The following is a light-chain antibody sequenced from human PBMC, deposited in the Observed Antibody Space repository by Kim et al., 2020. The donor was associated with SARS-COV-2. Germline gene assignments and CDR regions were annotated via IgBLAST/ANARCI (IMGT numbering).Light chain of an antibody. V-gene: IGLV3-1*01. Sequence: VSPGKTAGITCSGDKWGEKYACWYQQKPGQAPVLVIYQDSKRPSGIPERFSGSNSGNTATLTISGTQAMDEADYYCQAWDSSTAVFGGGTQLTVL. CDR3: QAWDSSTAV. CDR2: QDS. CDR1: KWGEKY. J-gene: IGLJ3*02.